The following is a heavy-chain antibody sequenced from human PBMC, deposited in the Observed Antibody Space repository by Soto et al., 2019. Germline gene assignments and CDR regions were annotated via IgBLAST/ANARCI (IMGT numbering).Heavy chain of an antibody. CDR1: GFTFSSYD. J-gene: IGHJ6*02. V-gene: IGHV3-13*01. D-gene: IGHD2-15*01. CDR3: ARGYCSGGSCYSDYHYGMDV. CDR2: IGTAGDT. Sequence: GGSLRLSCAASGFTFSSYDMHWVRQATGKGLEWVSAIGTAGDTYYPGSVKGRFTISRENAKNSLYLQMNSLRAGDTAVYYCARGYCSGGSCYSDYHYGMDVWGQGTTVTVS.